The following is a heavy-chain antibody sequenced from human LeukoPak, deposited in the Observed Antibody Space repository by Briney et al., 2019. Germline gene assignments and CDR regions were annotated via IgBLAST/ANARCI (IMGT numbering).Heavy chain of an antibody. CDR1: GYSFTSYW. CDR2: IYPGDSDT. D-gene: IGHD3-16*01. V-gene: IGHV5-51*01. CDR3: ARRGSYFDY. Sequence: PGGSLRLSCTGSGYSFTSYWIGWVRQMPGKGLEWMGIIYPGDSDTIYSPSFQGHVTISADKSISTAYLQWSSLKASDTAMYYCARRGSYFDYWGQGTLVTVSS. J-gene: IGHJ4*02.